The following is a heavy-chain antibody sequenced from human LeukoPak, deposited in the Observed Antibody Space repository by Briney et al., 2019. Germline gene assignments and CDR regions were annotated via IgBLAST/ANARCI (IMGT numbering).Heavy chain of an antibody. V-gene: IGHV3-30*17. CDR1: GFAFSTYA. D-gene: IGHD2-2*01. CDR3: ARDKDCSSTSCYLHFQH. Sequence: GGSLRLSCAASGFAFSTYAVHWVRQARGKGLEWVAVISHDGGNSYYADSVKGRFTISRDNSKNTLYLQMNSLRAEDTAVYYCARDKDCSSTSCYLHFQHWGQGTLVTVSS. CDR2: ISHDGGNS. J-gene: IGHJ1*01.